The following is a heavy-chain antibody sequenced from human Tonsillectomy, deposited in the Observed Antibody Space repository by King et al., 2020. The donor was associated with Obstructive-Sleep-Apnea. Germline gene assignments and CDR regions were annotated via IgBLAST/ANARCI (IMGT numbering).Heavy chain of an antibody. D-gene: IGHD3-22*01. CDR2: INPSGGST. V-gene: IGHV1-46*01. Sequence: QLVQSGAEVKKPGASVEVSCKASGYTFTNYYMHWVRQAPGQGLEWMGIINPSGGSTSYAQKFQGRVTMTRDMSTSNVYMELGSLRSEDTAVFYCARGDDSSAYYSGKDAFDIWGQGTMVTVSS. CDR1: GYTFTNYY. J-gene: IGHJ3*02. CDR3: ARGDDSSAYYSGKDAFDI.